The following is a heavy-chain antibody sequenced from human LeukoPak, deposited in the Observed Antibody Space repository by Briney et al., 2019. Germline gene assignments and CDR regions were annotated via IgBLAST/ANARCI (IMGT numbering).Heavy chain of an antibody. Sequence: GGSLRLSCEASGFTFDDYAMHWVRQAPGKGLEWVSGIGWNSGSIGYADSVKGRFTISRDNPKNSLYLQMNSLRAEDTALYYCAKERGYLIDGGADYWGQGTLVTVSS. D-gene: IGHD3-16*01. J-gene: IGHJ4*02. V-gene: IGHV3-9*01. CDR1: GFTFDDYA. CDR2: IGWNSGSI. CDR3: AKERGYLIDGGADY.